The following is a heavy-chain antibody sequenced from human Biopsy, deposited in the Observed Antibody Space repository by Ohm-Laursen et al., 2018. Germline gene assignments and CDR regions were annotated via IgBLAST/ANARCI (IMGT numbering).Heavy chain of an antibody. CDR1: GYSFTSYY. CDR2: INPSGSTT. Sequence: ASVKVSCNASGYSFTSYYMHWVRQAPGQGLEWMGMINPSGSTTSYPQIFQGRVTMTRDTSKSTMYMELSSLRSADTAVYFCARNTGWYGDLYYFDYWGQGTLVTVSS. D-gene: IGHD6-19*01. CDR3: ARNTGWYGDLYYFDY. J-gene: IGHJ4*02. V-gene: IGHV1-46*01.